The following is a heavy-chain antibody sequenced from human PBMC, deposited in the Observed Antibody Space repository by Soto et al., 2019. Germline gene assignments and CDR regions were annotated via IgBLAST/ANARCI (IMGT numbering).Heavy chain of an antibody. D-gene: IGHD1-7*01. Sequence: ASVKVSCKASGYTFTSYAMHWVRQAPGQRLEWMGWINAGNGNTKYSQKFQGRVTITRDTSASTAYMELSSLRSEDTAVYYCAREHNWNFAFDYWGQGTLVTVSS. CDR3: AREHNWNFAFDY. CDR1: GYTFTSYA. V-gene: IGHV1-3*01. J-gene: IGHJ4*02. CDR2: INAGNGNT.